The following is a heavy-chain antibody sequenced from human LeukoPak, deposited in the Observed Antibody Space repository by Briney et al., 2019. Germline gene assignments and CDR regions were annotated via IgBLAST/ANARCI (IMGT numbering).Heavy chain of an antibody. CDR1: GFTFSSYA. J-gene: IGHJ3*02. CDR2: ISGSGGST. D-gene: IGHD2-15*01. V-gene: IGHV3-23*01. Sequence: GSLRLSCAASGFTFSSYAMSWVRQAPGKGLEWVSAISGSGGSTYYADSVKGRFTISRDNSKNTLYLQMNSLRAEDTAVYYCAKGVVVVAARGVAFDIWGQGTMVTVSS. CDR3: AKGVVVVAARGVAFDI.